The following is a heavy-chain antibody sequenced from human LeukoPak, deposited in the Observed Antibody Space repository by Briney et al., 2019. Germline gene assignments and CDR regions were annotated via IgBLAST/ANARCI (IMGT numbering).Heavy chain of an antibody. V-gene: IGHV1-2*06. CDR3: ARDPGYCSSTSCYEGDY. D-gene: IGHD2-2*01. CDR1: GHTFTGYY. CDR2: INPNSGGT. Sequence: ASVKVSCKASGHTFTGYYMHWVRQAPGQGLEWMGRINPNSGGTNYAQKFQGRVTMTRDTSISTAYMELSRLRSDDTAVYYCARDPGYCSSTSCYEGDYWGQGTLVTVSS. J-gene: IGHJ4*02.